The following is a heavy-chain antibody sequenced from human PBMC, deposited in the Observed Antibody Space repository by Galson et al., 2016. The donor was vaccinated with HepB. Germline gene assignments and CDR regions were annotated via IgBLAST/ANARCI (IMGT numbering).Heavy chain of an antibody. CDR2: IIPILNTA. J-gene: IGHJ1*01. Sequence: SVKVSCKASGGTFSSYAFSWVRQVPGQGLEWMGGIIPILNTAKYAQKFQGRVTTTADESSSTAYMELSSLRSEDTAVYYCARADSSSYGYYFQHWGQGTLVTVSS. V-gene: IGHV1-69*13. CDR3: ARADSSSYGYYFQH. D-gene: IGHD3-22*01. CDR1: GGTFSSYA.